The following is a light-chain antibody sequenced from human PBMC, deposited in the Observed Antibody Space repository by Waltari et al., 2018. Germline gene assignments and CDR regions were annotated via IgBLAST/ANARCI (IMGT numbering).Light chain of an antibody. CDR3: QSYDSSLSGGV. CDR2: GNS. CDR1: SSNIGAGYD. V-gene: IGLV1-40*01. Sequence: QSVLTQPPSVSGAPAQRVTILCTGSSSNIGAGYDVHSNHQLPGTAPKLLIYGNSNRPSGVTDRFSGSKSGTSASLASTGLQAEDEADYYCQSYDSSLSGGVFGGGTKLTVL. J-gene: IGLJ2*01.